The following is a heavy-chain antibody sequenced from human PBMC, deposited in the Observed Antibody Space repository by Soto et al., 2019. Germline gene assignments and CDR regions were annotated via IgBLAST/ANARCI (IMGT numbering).Heavy chain of an antibody. Sequence: QVQLQQWGAGLLKPSETLSLTCAVYGGSFSGYYWSWIRQPPGKGLEWIGEINHSGSTNYNPSLKSRXXIXVXRSKNQFSLKLRSVTAADAAVYYCARIDGSGWFFDYWGQGTLVTVSS. J-gene: IGHJ4*02. CDR2: INHSGST. CDR1: GGSFSGYY. CDR3: ARIDGSGWFFDY. V-gene: IGHV4-34*01. D-gene: IGHD6-19*01.